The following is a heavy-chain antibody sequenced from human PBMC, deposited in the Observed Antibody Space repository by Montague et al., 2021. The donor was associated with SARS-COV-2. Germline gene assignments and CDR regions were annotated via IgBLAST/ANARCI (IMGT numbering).Heavy chain of an antibody. Sequence: SETLSLTCTVYGASIISCGYYWGWLRQPPGRGSEWIVSIIQSGTNHPTPPLGRPITISAARSKNQFSLRLSSATAAATSVYYCARNDKTWVTPCFDFWGQGTLVTVSS. CDR2: IIQSGTN. D-gene: IGHD4-23*01. CDR1: GASIISCGYY. CDR3: ARNDKTWVTPCFDF. V-gene: IGHV4-39*01. J-gene: IGHJ4*02.